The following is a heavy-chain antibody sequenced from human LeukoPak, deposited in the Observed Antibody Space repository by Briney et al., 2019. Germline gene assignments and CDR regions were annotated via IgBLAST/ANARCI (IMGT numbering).Heavy chain of an antibody. Sequence: GRSLRLSCVASGFTFDDYATHWVRQAPGKGLEWVSGISWNSGSIGYADSVKGRFTISRDNAKNSLYLQMNSLRAEDTALYYCAKDLEWELRGWGFDYWGQGTLVTVSS. CDR3: AKDLEWELRGWGFDY. D-gene: IGHD1-26*01. V-gene: IGHV3-9*01. CDR1: GFTFDDYA. CDR2: ISWNSGSI. J-gene: IGHJ4*02.